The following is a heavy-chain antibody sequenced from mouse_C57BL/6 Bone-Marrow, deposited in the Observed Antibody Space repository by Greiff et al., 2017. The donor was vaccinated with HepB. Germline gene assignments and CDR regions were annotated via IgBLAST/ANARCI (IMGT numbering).Heavy chain of an antibody. J-gene: IGHJ3*01. Sequence: QVQLQQPGAELVKPGASVKMSCKASGYTFTSYWITWVKQRPGQGLEWIGDIYPGSGSTNYNETFKSKAILTVDTSSSTAYMQLSSLTSEDSAVYYCAKESADDGYRFADWGQGTLVTVSA. CDR2: IYPGSGST. V-gene: IGHV1-55*01. CDR1: GYTFTSYW. CDR3: AKESADDGYRFAD. D-gene: IGHD2-3*01.